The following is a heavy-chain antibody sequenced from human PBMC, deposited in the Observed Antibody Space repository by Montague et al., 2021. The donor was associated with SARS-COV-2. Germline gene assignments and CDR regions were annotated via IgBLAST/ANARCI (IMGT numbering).Heavy chain of an antibody. Sequence: TLSLTCTVSGGSISSGGYYWSWIRQHPGKGLEWIGYIYYSGSTYYNPSLKSRVTISVDTSKNQFSLKLSSVTAADTAVYYCAREPESTITIFGVGSRYGMDVWGQGTTVTVSS. CDR1: GGSISSGGYY. CDR2: IYYSGST. D-gene: IGHD3-3*01. CDR3: AREPESTITIFGVGSRYGMDV. V-gene: IGHV4-31*03. J-gene: IGHJ6*02.